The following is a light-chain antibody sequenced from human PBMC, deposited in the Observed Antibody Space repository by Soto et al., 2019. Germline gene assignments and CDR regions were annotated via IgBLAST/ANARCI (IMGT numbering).Light chain of an antibody. CDR2: GAS. Sequence: EIVLTQSPATLSVSPGERATLSCRASQSVSSNLAWYQQKPGQAPRLLIYGASTRATGIPARFSGSGSGTEFTLTISSLQSEDFAVYYCQQYDSPPRPFGQGTKV. V-gene: IGKV3-15*01. CDR3: QQYDSPPRP. J-gene: IGKJ1*01. CDR1: QSVSSN.